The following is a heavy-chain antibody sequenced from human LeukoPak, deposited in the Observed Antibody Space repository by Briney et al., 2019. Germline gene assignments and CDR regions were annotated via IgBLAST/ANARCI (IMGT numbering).Heavy chain of an antibody. CDR1: GYRFTSYW. D-gene: IGHD3-9*01. CDR2: IYPGDSDT. J-gene: IGHJ4*02. CDR3: ATGRGYFDWLFNY. Sequence: GESLKISCKGSGYRFTSYWIGWVRQMPGKGLEWMGIIYPGDSDTRYNPSFQGQVTISADKSISTAYLQWSSLKASDTAMYYCATGRGYFDWLFNYWGQGTLVTVSS. V-gene: IGHV5-51*01.